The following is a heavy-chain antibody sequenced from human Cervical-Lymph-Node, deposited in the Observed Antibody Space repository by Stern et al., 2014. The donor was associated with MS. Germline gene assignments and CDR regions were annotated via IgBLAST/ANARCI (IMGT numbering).Heavy chain of an antibody. Sequence: QVQLQESGPGLVKPSGTLSLTCAVSGGSISSSNWWSWVRQPPGKGLEWIGEIYHSGSTNYTPSLKSRVTISVDKSKNQFSLKLSSVTAADTAVYYCARVASGYDSSGYLVLYFDYWGQGTLVTVSS. CDR3: ARVASGYDSSGYLVLYFDY. CDR1: GGSISSSNW. J-gene: IGHJ4*02. V-gene: IGHV4-4*02. CDR2: IYHSGST. D-gene: IGHD3-22*01.